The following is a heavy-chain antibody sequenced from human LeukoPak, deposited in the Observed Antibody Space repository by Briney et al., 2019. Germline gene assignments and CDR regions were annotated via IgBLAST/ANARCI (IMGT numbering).Heavy chain of an antibody. CDR1: GGSFSGYY. D-gene: IGHD3-10*01. CDR3: ASDVLLWFGESPDAFDI. CDR2: INHSGST. V-gene: IGHV4-34*01. Sequence: SETLSLTCAVYGGSFSGYYWSWIRQPPGKGLEWIGEINHSGSTNYNPSLKSRVTISVDTSKNQFSLKLSSVTAADTAVYYCASDVLLWFGESPDAFDIWGQGTMVTVSS. J-gene: IGHJ3*02.